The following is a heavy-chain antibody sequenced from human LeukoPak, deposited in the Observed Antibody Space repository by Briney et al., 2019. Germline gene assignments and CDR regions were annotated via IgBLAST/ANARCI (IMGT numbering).Heavy chain of an antibody. V-gene: IGHV5-10-1*01. CDR2: IDPSDSYT. D-gene: IGHD5-18*01. J-gene: IGHJ4*02. Sequence: GESLKISCKGSGYSFTTNWIGWVRQMPGKGLEWMGRIDPSDSYTNYSPSFQGHVTISTDKSISTAYLQWSSLKASDTAMYYCARHAGIGTASDYWGQGTLVTVSS. CDR1: GYSFTTNW. CDR3: ARHAGIGTASDY.